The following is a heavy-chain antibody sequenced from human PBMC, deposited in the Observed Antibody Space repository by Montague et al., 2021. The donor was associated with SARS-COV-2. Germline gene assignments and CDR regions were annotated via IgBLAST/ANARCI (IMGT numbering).Heavy chain of an antibody. Sequence: SETLSLTCAVDGGAINVYNCSWSCEPPGTGMEWMWEINNYGSANNNPTLKLQVNISMYTSKNQHYLKLNSVTAADTAVYYCARGQEVYAINGDLSYWGQGTLVTVSS. CDR2: INNYGSA. D-gene: IGHD2-8*01. CDR3: ARGQEVYAINGDLSY. J-gene: IGHJ4*02. CDR1: GGAINVYN. V-gene: IGHV4-34*01.